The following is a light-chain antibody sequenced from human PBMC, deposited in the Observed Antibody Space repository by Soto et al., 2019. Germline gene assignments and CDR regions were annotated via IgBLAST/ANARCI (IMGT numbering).Light chain of an antibody. Sequence: IVFTPYPSTLALSPRGVAPVSCRARQSVSSSYLAWYQQKPGQAARLLIYGASSRATGIPDKFSGSGSGTDFTLTISRLEPEDFAVYYCQQYGSFGGGTKVDNK. CDR1: QSVSSSY. V-gene: IGKV3-20*01. CDR3: QQYGS. J-gene: IGKJ4*01. CDR2: GAS.